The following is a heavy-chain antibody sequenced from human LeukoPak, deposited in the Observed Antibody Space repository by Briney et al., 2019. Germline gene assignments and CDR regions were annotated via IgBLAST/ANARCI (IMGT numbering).Heavy chain of an antibody. CDR3: ARGSKNSIALDY. D-gene: IGHD6-6*01. CDR2: ISSSSSYI. V-gene: IGHV3-21*01. Sequence: PGGSLRLSCAASGFTFSSYSMNWVRQAPGKGLEWVSSISSSSSYIYYADSVKGRFTISRDNAKNSLYLQMNSLRAEDTAVYYCARGSKNSIALDYWGQGTLVTVSS. CDR1: GFTFSSYS. J-gene: IGHJ4*02.